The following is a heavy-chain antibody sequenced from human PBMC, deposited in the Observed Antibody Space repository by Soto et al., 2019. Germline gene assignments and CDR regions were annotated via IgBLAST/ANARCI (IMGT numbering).Heavy chain of an antibody. CDR1: GDSISDVNYY. CDR3: TRGLSGDKGDY. D-gene: IGHD7-27*01. J-gene: IGHJ4*02. Sequence: QVQLQGSGPRLVKTSQTLSLTCTVSGDSISDVNYYWSWIRQSPDKGLEWIGHIYEGGSTYSNPTLKRRVTVSMDTSKNQFPLHLSSMTAADTGVYYCTRGLSGDKGDYWGQGSLVTVYS. V-gene: IGHV4-30-4*01. CDR2: IYEGGST.